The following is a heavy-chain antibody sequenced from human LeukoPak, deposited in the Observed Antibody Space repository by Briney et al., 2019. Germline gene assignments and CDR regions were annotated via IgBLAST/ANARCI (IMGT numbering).Heavy chain of an antibody. J-gene: IGHJ4*02. CDR2: IDPSDSYT. CDR3: ARPHSSGWYEAY. V-gene: IGHV5-10-1*01. D-gene: IGHD6-19*01. Sequence: GESLQISCKGSGYRFTSYWISWVRPMPGKGLEWMGRIDPSDSYTNYSPSFQGHVTISADKSISTAYLQWSSLKASDTAMYYCARPHSSGWYEAYWGQGTLVTVSS. CDR1: GYRFTSYW.